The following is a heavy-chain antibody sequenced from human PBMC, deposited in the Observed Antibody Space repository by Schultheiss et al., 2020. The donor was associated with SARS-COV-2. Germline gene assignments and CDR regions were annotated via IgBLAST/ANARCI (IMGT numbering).Heavy chain of an antibody. CDR3: AREFGARGVAATVLYYYYGMDV. Sequence: GGSLRLSCAASGFTFSSYAMHWVRQAPGKGLEWVAVISYDGSNKYYADSVKGRFTISRDNSKNTLYLQMNSLRAEDTAVYYCAREFGARGVAATVLYYYYGMDVWGQGTTVTVS. CDR1: GFTFSSYA. D-gene: IGHD2-15*01. J-gene: IGHJ6*02. CDR2: ISYDGSNK. V-gene: IGHV3-30*04.